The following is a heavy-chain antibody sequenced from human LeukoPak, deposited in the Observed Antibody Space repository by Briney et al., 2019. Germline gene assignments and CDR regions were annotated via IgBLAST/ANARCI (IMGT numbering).Heavy chain of an antibody. CDR3: AAYTSSWYGY. Sequence: GGSLRLSCAASGFTFSNYPMHWVRQAPGKGLEYVSGINGNGDSTYHANSVKGRFTISRDNSKNTLYLQMGSLRAEDMAVYYCAAYTSSWYGYWGQGTLVTVSS. D-gene: IGHD6-13*01. CDR1: GFTFSNYP. V-gene: IGHV3-64*01. J-gene: IGHJ4*02. CDR2: INGNGDST.